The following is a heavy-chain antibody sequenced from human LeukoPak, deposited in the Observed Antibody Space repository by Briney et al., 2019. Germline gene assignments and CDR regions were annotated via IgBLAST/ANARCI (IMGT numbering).Heavy chain of an antibody. J-gene: IGHJ4*02. V-gene: IGHV3-23*01. Sequence: GGSLRLSCAASGFTFSTNAMSWVRQAPGKGLEWVSSISGSGGNTYYADAVKGRFTISRDNSKNTLYLQMNSLSAEDTAVYYCAKEISSHYFEYWGEGTLVTVSS. CDR3: AKEISSHYFEY. CDR1: GFTFSTNA. CDR2: ISGSGGNT.